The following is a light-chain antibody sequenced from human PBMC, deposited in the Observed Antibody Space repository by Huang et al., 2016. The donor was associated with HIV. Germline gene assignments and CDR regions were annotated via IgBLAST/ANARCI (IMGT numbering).Light chain of an antibody. CDR2: GAS. J-gene: IGKJ4*01. CDR3: QQAHTFPLT. Sequence: DIQMTQSPSSVSASVGDRVTITCRASQGISTWLVWYQQKPGRAPKFLIYGASALQPGVPSRFSGSGSGTDFTLTISSLQPEDFATYYCQQAHTFPLTFGGGTKVEMK. CDR1: QGISTW. V-gene: IGKV1D-12*01.